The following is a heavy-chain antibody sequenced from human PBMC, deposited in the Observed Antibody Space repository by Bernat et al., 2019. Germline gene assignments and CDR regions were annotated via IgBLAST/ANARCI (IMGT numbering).Heavy chain of an antibody. CDR2: ISYDGSNK. J-gene: IGHJ4*02. CDR1: GFTFSSYA. D-gene: IGHD6-13*01. Sequence: QVQLVESGGGVVQPGRSLRLSCAASGFTFSSYAMHWVRQAPGKGLEWVAFISYDGSNKYYADSVKGRFTISRDNSKNTLYLQMNSLRAEDTAVYYCARDSFQLVYTPYYFDYWGQGTLVTVSS. V-gene: IGHV3-30-3*01. CDR3: ARDSFQLVYTPYYFDY.